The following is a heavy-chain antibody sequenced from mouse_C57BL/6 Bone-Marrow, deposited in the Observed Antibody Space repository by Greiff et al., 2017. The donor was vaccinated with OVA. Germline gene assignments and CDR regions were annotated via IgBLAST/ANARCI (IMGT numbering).Heavy chain of an antibody. CDR3: ARGGLIYYYGSRYFDV. V-gene: IGHV1-81*01. J-gene: IGHJ1*03. Sequence: QVQLQQSGAELARPGASVKLSCKASGYTFTSYGISWVKQRTGQGLEWIGEIYPRSGNTYYNEKFKGKATLTADKSSSTAYMELRSLTSEDSAVYFCARGGLIYYYGSRYFDVWGTGTTVTVSS. D-gene: IGHD1-1*01. CDR1: GYTFTSYG. CDR2: IYPRSGNT.